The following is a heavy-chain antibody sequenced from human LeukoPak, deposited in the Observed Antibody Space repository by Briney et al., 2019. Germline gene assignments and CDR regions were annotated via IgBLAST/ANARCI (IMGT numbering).Heavy chain of an antibody. J-gene: IGHJ4*02. V-gene: IGHV1-2*04. Sequence: ASVKVSCKASGGTFSSYAISWVRQAPGQGLEWMGWINPNSGGTNYAQKFQGWVTMTRDTSISTAYMELSRLRSDDTAVYYCALNRRGIAAAGTDGEYYFDYWGQGTLVTVSS. CDR1: GGTFSSYA. CDR3: ALNRRGIAAAGTDGEYYFDY. CDR2: INPNSGGT. D-gene: IGHD6-13*01.